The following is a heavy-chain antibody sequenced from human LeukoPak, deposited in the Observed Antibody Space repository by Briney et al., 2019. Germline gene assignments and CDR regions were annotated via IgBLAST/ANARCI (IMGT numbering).Heavy chain of an antibody. Sequence: SGTLSLTCAVSGGSISSSNWWSWVRQPPGKGLEWIGEIYHSGSTNYNPSLKSRVTISVDKSKNQFSLKLSSVTAADTAVYYCATSGGYDYVWGSYRSRAFDIWGQGTMVTVSS. V-gene: IGHV4-4*02. D-gene: IGHD3-16*02. CDR1: GGSISSSNW. J-gene: IGHJ3*02. CDR2: IYHSGST. CDR3: ATSGGYDYVWGSYRSRAFDI.